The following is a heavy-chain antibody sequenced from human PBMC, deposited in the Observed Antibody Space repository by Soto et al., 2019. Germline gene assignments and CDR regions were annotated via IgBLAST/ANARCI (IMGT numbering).Heavy chain of an antibody. CDR1: GGTFSSYA. Sequence: EASVKVSCKASGGTFSSYAISWVRQAPGQGLEWMGGIIPIFGTANYAQKFQGRVTITADESTSTAYMELSSLRSEDTTVYYCARDGTAVTYYYGMDVWGQGTTVTV. CDR3: ARDGTAVTYYYGMDV. CDR2: IIPIFGTA. D-gene: IGHD4-4*01. J-gene: IGHJ6*02. V-gene: IGHV1-69*13.